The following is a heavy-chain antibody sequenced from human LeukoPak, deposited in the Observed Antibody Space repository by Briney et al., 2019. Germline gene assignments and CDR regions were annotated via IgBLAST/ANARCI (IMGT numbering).Heavy chain of an antibody. CDR2: IRSKANSYAT. Sequence: GGSLRLSCAASGFTFSGSAMHWVRQASGKGLEWVGRIRSKANSYATAYAASVKGRFTLSRDDSKNTAYLQMNSLKTENTAVYYCTRLMESTYDSSGYNYWGQGTLVTVSS. V-gene: IGHV3-73*01. J-gene: IGHJ4*02. CDR1: GFTFSGSA. CDR3: TRLMESTYDSSGYNY. D-gene: IGHD3-22*01.